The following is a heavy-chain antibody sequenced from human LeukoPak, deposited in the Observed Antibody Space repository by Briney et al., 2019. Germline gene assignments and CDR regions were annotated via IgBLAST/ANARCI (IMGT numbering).Heavy chain of an antibody. V-gene: IGHV1-18*01. D-gene: IGHD3-22*01. CDR1: TSR. Sequence: ASVKVSCKATSRITWVRQAPGQGLEWMGWIGTYGGDTYYAQKFQGRITVTTDTSTSTVYMELRNLRSDDTAVYYCARDLWNFYDDSGYNRDFDSWGQGTLVTVSS. CDR2: IGTYGGDT. CDR3: ARDLWNFYDDSGYNRDFDS. J-gene: IGHJ5*01.